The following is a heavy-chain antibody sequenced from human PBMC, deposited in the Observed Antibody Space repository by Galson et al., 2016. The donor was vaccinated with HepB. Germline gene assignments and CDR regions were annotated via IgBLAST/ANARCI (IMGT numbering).Heavy chain of an antibody. V-gene: IGHV3-9*01. CDR1: GFTFDDYA. CDR3: IKDSVRQWPSQYYGLDV. CDR2: INWNSDRI. Sequence: SLRLSCAASGFTFDDYAIHWVRQTPGKGLEWVSGINWNSDRIGYADSVKGRFTISRDNAKNSVYLQMNSLRPEDTALYRCIKDSVRQWPSQYYGLDVWGQGTTVIVSS. D-gene: IGHD6-19*01. J-gene: IGHJ6*02.